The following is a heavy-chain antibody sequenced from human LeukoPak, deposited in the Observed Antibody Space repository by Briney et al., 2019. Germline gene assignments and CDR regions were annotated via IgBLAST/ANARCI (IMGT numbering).Heavy chain of an antibody. V-gene: IGHV3-48*01. J-gene: IGHJ3*02. Sequence: GGSLRLSCAASGFTFSSYSMNWVRQAPGKGLEWVSYISSSSSTIYYADSVKGRFTISRDNAKNSLYLQMNSLRAEDTAVYYCARKYRGSYGNAFDIWGQGTMVTVSS. CDR3: ARKYRGSYGNAFDI. CDR1: GFTFSSYS. CDR2: ISSSSSTI. D-gene: IGHD1-26*01.